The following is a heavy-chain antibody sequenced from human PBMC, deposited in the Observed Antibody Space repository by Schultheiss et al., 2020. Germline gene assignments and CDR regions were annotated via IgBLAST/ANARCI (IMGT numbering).Heavy chain of an antibody. CDR1: GFTFSNAW. V-gene: IGHV3-15*01. CDR2: IKSKTDGGTT. D-gene: IGHD3/OR15-3a*01. CDR3: ARDGLGLDAFDI. J-gene: IGHJ3*02. Sequence: GESLKISCAASGFTFSNAWMSWVRQAPGKGLEWVGRIKSKTDGGTTDYAAPVKGRFTISRDDSKNTLYLQMNSLKTEDTAVYYCARDGLGLDAFDIWGQGTMVTVSS.